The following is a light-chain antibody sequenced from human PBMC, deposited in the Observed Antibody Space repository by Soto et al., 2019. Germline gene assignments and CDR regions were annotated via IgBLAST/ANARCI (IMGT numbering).Light chain of an antibody. CDR2: EVS. J-gene: IGLJ3*02. CDR1: SSDVGGYNF. Sequence: QSVLTQPASVSGSPGQSITISCTGTSSDVGGYNFVSWYQQHPGNAPKLMIYEVSNRPSGVSDRFSGSKSGNTASLTISGLQAEDEADYYCSSFTTSTTWMFGGGTKVTVL. CDR3: SSFTTSTTWM. V-gene: IGLV2-14*01.